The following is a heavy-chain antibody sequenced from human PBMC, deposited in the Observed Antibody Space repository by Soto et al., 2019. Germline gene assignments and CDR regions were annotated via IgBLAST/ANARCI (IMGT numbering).Heavy chain of an antibody. CDR3: ARLRRDWGDAFDL. J-gene: IGHJ3*01. CDR2: IIPVFDKA. V-gene: IGHV1-69*01. CDR1: GGSFGSSA. D-gene: IGHD3-16*01. Sequence: QVQLVQSGADVKKPGSSVKVSCKTSGGSFGSSAISWVRQAPAQGLEWMGEIIPVFDKANYAQNFQGRLTLTADELTGPVFMELSSLRSEDTAVYFCARLRRDWGDAFDLWGLGTFVTVSS.